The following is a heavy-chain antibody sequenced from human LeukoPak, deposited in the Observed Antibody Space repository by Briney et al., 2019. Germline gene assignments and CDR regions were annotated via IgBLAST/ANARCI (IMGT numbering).Heavy chain of an antibody. CDR1: GFTFSDYY. D-gene: IGHD3-22*01. J-gene: IGHJ6*02. Sequence: GGSLRLSCAASGFTFSDYYMSWIRQAPGKGLEWVSYISSSGSTIYYADSVKGRFTISRDNAKNSLYLQMNSLRAEDTAVYYCARDHGGVYYDSSGYPNGYYGMDVWGQGTTVTVSS. V-gene: IGHV3-11*01. CDR2: ISSSGSTI. CDR3: ARDHGGVYYDSSGYPNGYYGMDV.